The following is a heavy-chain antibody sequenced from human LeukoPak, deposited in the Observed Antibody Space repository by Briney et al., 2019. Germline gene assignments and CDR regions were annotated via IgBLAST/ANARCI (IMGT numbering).Heavy chain of an antibody. D-gene: IGHD6-6*01. Sequence: ASVKVSCKASGYTFSTYGISWVRQAPGQGLEWMGWISAYNGNTNYAQKLQGRVTMTTDTSTSTAYLELRSLRSDDTAVYYCARELIAVRPNWFDPWGQGTLVTVSS. V-gene: IGHV1-18*01. J-gene: IGHJ5*02. CDR3: ARELIAVRPNWFDP. CDR2: ISAYNGNT. CDR1: GYTFSTYG.